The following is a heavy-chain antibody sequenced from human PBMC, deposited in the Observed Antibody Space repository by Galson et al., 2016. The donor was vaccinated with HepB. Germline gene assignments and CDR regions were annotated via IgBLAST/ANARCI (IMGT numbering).Heavy chain of an antibody. Sequence: QSGAEVKKPGESLKISCKGSGYSFTTYWIGWVRQMPGKGLEWMGIIFPGDSDTRYSPSFQGQVTISADKSISTAYLQWSSLKASDTAMYYCARGSYCSSTSCYYLDAFEIWGQGTMVTVSS. J-gene: IGHJ3*02. CDR1: GYSFTTYW. V-gene: IGHV5-51*01. CDR2: IFPGDSDT. CDR3: ARGSYCSSTSCYYLDAFEI. D-gene: IGHD2-2*01.